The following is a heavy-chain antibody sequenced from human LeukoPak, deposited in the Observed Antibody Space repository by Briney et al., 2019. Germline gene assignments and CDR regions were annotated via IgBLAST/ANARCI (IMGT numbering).Heavy chain of an antibody. J-gene: IGHJ4*02. CDR2: IKQDGSEK. D-gene: IGHD3-3*01. CDR3: ARDVDFGVVITFDY. CDR1: GFTFSSYS. Sequence: GGSLRLSCAASGFTFSSYSMSWVRQAPGKGLEWVANIKQDGSEKYYVDSVKGRFTISRDNAKNSLYLQMNSLRAEDTAVYYCARDVDFGVVITFDYWGQGTLVTVSS. V-gene: IGHV3-7*01.